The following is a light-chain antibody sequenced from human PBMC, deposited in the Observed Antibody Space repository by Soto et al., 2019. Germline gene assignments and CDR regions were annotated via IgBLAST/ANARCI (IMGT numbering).Light chain of an antibody. J-gene: IGKJ1*01. CDR2: SAS. V-gene: IGKV1-6*01. Sequence: IQMTQSPPSLSAFVGDRVTIICRAGQDIRNELGWHQQKPGKAPKLLIYSASTLQSGVPSRFSGSGSGTHFTLTITSLQPEDFATYFCLQDYNYPRTFGQGAKVEI. CDR3: LQDYNYPRT. CDR1: QDIRNE.